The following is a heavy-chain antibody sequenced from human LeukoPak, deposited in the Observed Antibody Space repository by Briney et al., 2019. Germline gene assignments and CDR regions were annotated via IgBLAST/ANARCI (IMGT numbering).Heavy chain of an antibody. V-gene: IGHV3-7*04. CDR2: IKEDGYEK. J-gene: IGHJ4*02. CDR3: ARRIIVGATTPYFDY. Sequence: PGGSLRLSCAASGFTFSNYWMTWVRQAPGRGLEWVANIKEDGYEKYYVDSVKGRFTMSRDNAKNSVFLQMNSLRDEDTAVYYRARRIIVGATTPYFDYWGQGTLVTVST. CDR1: GFTFSNYW. D-gene: IGHD1-26*01.